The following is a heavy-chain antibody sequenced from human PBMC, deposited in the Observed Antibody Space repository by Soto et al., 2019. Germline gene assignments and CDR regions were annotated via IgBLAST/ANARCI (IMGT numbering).Heavy chain of an antibody. CDR3: ARYGYSSGWYLGTGMDV. D-gene: IGHD6-19*01. CDR1: GYSFSDYG. J-gene: IGHJ6*02. V-gene: IGHV1-18*04. CDR2: ISTYNGNT. Sequence: QVQLVQSGAEVKKPGASLKVSCQASGYSFSDYGIAWVRQAPGQGLAWVRWISTYNGNTNYAQKFQGRVTMTTDTSANTAYMELRSLRSDDTAMYYCARYGYSSGWYLGTGMDVWGQGTPVTVSS.